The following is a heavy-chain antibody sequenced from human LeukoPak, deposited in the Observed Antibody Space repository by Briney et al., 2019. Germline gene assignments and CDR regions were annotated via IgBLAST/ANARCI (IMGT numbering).Heavy chain of an antibody. D-gene: IGHD6-13*01. CDR2: IGTAGDP. Sequence: GGSLRLSCAASKFTFSNYDMHWVRQATGKGLEWVSSIGTAGDPYYAGSVKGRFTISRENAKDSFYLQMNRLRAGDTAVYYCSRGGRLAGNAFDIWGQGTMVTVSS. J-gene: IGHJ3*02. V-gene: IGHV3-13*05. CDR1: KFTFSNYD. CDR3: SRGGRLAGNAFDI.